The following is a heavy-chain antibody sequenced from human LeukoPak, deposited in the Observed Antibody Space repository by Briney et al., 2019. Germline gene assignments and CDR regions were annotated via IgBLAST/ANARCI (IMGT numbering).Heavy chain of an antibody. J-gene: IGHJ1*01. CDR3: ARDQGEAAGAEYFQH. CDR1: GFTFSSYA. CDR2: ISYDGSNK. Sequence: GGSLRLSCAASGFTFSSYAMHWVRQAPGKGLEWVAVISYDGSNKYYADSVKGRSTISRDNSKNTLYLQMNSLRAGDTAVYYCARDQGEAAGAEYFQHWGQGTLVTVSS. D-gene: IGHD6-13*01. V-gene: IGHV3-30-3*01.